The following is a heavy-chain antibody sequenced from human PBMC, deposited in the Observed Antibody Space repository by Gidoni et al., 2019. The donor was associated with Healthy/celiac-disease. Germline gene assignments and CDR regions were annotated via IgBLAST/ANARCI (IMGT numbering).Heavy chain of an antibody. CDR2: IYYSGST. V-gene: IGHV4-59*01. J-gene: IGHJ5*02. CDR3: ARVEVGGWFDP. Sequence: QVQLPESGPGLVKPSETLSLTCPASGGSISSYYGSWIRQPPGKGLEWIGYIYYSGSTNYNPSLKSRVTISVDTSKNQFSLKLSSVTAADTAVYYCARVEVGGWFDPWGQGTLVTVSS. D-gene: IGHD1-26*01. CDR1: GGSISSYY.